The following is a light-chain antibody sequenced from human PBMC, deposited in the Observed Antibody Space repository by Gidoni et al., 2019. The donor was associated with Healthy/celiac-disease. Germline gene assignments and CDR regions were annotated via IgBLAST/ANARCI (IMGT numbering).Light chain of an antibody. V-gene: IGLV3-25*03. CDR1: ALPKQY. J-gene: IGLJ2*01. Sequence: SYELTQPPSVSVSPGQTARITCSGDALPKQYAYWYQQKPGQAPVLVIYKDRERPSGIPERFSGSSSGTAVTLTISGVQAEDEADYYCPSADSSGTYVVFGGGTKLTVL. CDR3: PSADSSGTYVV. CDR2: KDR.